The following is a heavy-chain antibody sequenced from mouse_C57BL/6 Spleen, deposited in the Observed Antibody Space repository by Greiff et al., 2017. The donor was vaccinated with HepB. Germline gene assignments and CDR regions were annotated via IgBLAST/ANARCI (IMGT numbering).Heavy chain of an antibody. CDR1: GYAFSSSW. Sequence: VKLMESGPELVKPGASVKISCKASGYAFSSSWMNWVKQRPGKGLEWIGRIYPGDGDTNYNGKFKGKATLTADKSSSTAYMQLSSLTSEDSAVYFCTCPPYSNYGGYYAMDYWGQGTSVTVSS. D-gene: IGHD2-5*01. J-gene: IGHJ4*01. V-gene: IGHV1-82*01. CDR3: TCPPYSNYGGYYAMDY. CDR2: IYPGDGDT.